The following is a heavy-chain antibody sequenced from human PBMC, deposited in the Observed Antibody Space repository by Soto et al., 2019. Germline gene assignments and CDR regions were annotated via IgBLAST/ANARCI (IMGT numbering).Heavy chain of an antibody. Sequence: GWSLRLSCAASGFTFSSYGMHWVRQAPGKGLEWVAVISYDGSNKYYADSVKGRFTISRDNSKNTLYLQMNSLRAEDTAVYYCAKEGRIYGMDVWGQGTTVTVSS. CDR3: AKEGRIYGMDV. V-gene: IGHV3-30*18. J-gene: IGHJ6*02. D-gene: IGHD3-10*01. CDR1: GFTFSSYG. CDR2: ISYDGSNK.